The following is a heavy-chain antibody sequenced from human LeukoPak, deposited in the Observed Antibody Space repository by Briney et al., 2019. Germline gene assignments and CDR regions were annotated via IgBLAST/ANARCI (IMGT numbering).Heavy chain of an antibody. CDR2: IYYSGST. D-gene: IGHD3-10*01. V-gene: IGHV4-39*07. Sequence: SETLSLTCTVSGGSISSSNYYWGWIRLPPGKGLEWIGSIYYSGSTYYTPSLKSRVTISVDTSKNQFSLKLSSVTAADTAVYYCASLYGSGSYYPSDYWGQGTLVTVSS. CDR1: GGSISSSNYY. CDR3: ASLYGSGSYYPSDY. J-gene: IGHJ4*02.